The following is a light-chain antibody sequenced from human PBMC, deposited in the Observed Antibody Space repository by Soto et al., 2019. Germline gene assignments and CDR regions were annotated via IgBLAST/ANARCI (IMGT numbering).Light chain of an antibody. J-gene: IGLJ3*02. CDR3: TSYTSTTTWV. Sequence: QSVLTQPASVSGSPGQSITISCTGTSSVVGSYKLVSWYQQYPGKAPKLMIYEGSKRPSGVSDRFSGSKSGNTASLTISGLQAEDEADYYCTSYTSTTTWVFGAGTKVTVL. V-gene: IGLV2-14*02. CDR1: SSVVGSYKL. CDR2: EGS.